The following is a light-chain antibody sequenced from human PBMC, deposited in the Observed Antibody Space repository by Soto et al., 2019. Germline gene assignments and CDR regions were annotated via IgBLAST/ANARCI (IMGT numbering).Light chain of an antibody. Sequence: EIVLTQSPATLCLSPGERATLSCRASQSVAGFLAWYQQKPGQSPSLLIYDASNRATGIPARFTGSGSGTDFTLTISSLEADDSAVYYCQQRSNWPPIFGGGTKVEIK. V-gene: IGKV3-11*01. J-gene: IGKJ4*01. CDR3: QQRSNWPPI. CDR2: DAS. CDR1: QSVAGF.